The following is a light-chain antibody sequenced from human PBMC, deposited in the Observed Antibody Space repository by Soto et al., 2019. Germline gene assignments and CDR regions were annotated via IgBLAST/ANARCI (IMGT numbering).Light chain of an antibody. V-gene: IGKV3-20*01. CDR1: QSISSN. Sequence: TQSPATLSLSPGERATLFCRASQSISSNLAWYQQKPGQAPRLLIYGASYRASGIPDRFSGSGSGTDFTLIITRLEPEDFAVYYCEQYGSSPPTFGQGTKVDIK. CDR3: EQYGSSPPT. CDR2: GAS. J-gene: IGKJ1*01.